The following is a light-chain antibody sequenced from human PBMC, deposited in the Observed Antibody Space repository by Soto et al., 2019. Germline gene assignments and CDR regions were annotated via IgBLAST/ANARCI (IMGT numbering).Light chain of an antibody. CDR3: QQSYGTPWT. V-gene: IGKV1-39*01. J-gene: IGKJ1*01. CDR1: QSISSY. CDR2: AAS. Sequence: DIRSTKSPTALSASVGDRVTITCRASQSISSYLNWYQQKPGKGPNLLIYAASSLQRGVPSRFSGSGSGRDFVLTISSLQPEDSATYYCQQSYGTPWTFGQGTKVDIK.